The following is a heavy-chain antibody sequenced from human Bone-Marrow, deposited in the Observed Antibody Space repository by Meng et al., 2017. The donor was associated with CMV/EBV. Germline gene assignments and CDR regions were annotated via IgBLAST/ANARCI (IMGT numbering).Heavy chain of an antibody. CDR3: ATAGIAVSGTAPDAFDV. CDR1: GYTFTALS. CDR2: FDPEDGEI. J-gene: IGHJ3*01. V-gene: IGHV1-24*01. D-gene: IGHD6-19*01. Sequence: ASVKVSCKGSGYTFTALSRHWVRQAPGKGLEWMGGFDPEDGEIMYAQKFQGRVTMTEDTSTDTDYMELSSLTSEDTAVYFCATAGIAVSGTAPDAFDVWGQGTMVAVSS.